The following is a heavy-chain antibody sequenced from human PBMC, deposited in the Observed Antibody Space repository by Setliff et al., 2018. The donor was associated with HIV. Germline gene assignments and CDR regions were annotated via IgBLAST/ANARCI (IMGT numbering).Heavy chain of an antibody. D-gene: IGHD2-2*02. V-gene: IGHV5-10-1*01. Sequence: PGESLKISCKGSGFSFTSYWISWVRQMPGKGLEWMGRIDPADSYTHYSPSFQGHITISIDTSKTQFYLKLRSVTASDTAVYYCARYTSKVDWFYPWGQGTLVTVSS. CDR2: IDPADSYT. CDR1: GFSFTSYW. J-gene: IGHJ5*02. CDR3: ARYTSKVDWFYP.